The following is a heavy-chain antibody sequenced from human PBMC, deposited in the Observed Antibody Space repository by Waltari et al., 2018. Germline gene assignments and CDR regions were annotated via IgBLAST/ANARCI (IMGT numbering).Heavy chain of an antibody. V-gene: IGHV3-53*01. J-gene: IGHJ4*02. CDR1: GFPVSSDS. D-gene: IGHD3-10*01. Sequence: EVRLVESGGDLVQPGGSLRLSCAAPGFPVSSDSMNWLRQAPGKGREWVSVIYSGGSANYTDSVKGRFIVSRDNSRNTLYLQMNGLRADDTAIYYCARGHRGSRPLWGQGTLVTVSS. CDR2: IYSGGSA. CDR3: ARGHRGSRPL.